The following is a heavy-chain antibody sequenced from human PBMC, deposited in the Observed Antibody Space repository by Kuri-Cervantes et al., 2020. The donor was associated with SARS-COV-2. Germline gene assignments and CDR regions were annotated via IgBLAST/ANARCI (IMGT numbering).Heavy chain of an antibody. CDR1: GFTFSSYG. Sequence: GGSLRLSCAASGFTFSSYGMHWVRQAPGKGLEWVAFIRYDGSNKYYADSVKGRFTISRDNSKNTLYLQMNSLRAEDTAKYYCAKGDYRATLAFFDSWGQGTMVTVSS. V-gene: IGHV3-30*02. CDR3: AKGDYRATLAFFDS. D-gene: IGHD4-11*01. J-gene: IGHJ4*02. CDR2: IRYDGSNK.